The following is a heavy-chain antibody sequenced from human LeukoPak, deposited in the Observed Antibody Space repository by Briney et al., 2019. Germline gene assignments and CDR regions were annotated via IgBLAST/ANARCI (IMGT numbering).Heavy chain of an antibody. D-gene: IGHD2-2*01. Sequence: ASVKVSCKASGYTFTGYYMHWVRQAPGQGLEWMGWINPNSGGTNYAQKLQGRVTMTRDTSISTAYMELSRLRSDDTAVYYCARVYCSSTSCSFMGHDFDYWGQGTLVTVSS. V-gene: IGHV1-2*02. CDR1: GYTFTGYY. CDR3: ARVYCSSTSCSFMGHDFDY. CDR2: INPNSGGT. J-gene: IGHJ4*02.